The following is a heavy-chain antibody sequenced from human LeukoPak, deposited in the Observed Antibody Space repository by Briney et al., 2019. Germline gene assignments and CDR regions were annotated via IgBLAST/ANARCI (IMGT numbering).Heavy chain of an antibody. Sequence: GGSLRLSCAASGFTFSRYWMHWVRQAPGKGLVWVSHLNSDGSSTSYADSVKGRFTISRDNAKNSLYLQMNSLRAGDTAVYYCARVGTLDWGYWYFDLWGRGTQVTVSS. CDR2: LNSDGSST. D-gene: IGHD7-27*01. CDR1: GFTFSRYW. CDR3: ARVGTLDWGYWYFDL. J-gene: IGHJ2*01. V-gene: IGHV3-74*01.